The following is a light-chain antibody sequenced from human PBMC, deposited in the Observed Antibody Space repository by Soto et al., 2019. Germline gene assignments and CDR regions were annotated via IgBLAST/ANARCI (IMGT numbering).Light chain of an antibody. CDR3: QQSYSTLIT. Sequence: DIQMTQSPSSLSASLGDRVTITCRASQSISSYLNWYQQKPGKAPKLLIYAASSLQSGVPSRFSGSGSGTDFTLTISSLQPEDFATYYCQQSYSTLITFGQGTLLEIK. V-gene: IGKV1-39*01. CDR1: QSISSY. CDR2: AAS. J-gene: IGKJ5*01.